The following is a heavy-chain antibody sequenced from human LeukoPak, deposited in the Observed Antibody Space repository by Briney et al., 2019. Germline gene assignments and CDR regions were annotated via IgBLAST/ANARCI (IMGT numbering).Heavy chain of an antibody. CDR1: GYTFTSYG. V-gene: IGHV1-18*01. CDR2: ISAYNGNT. CDR3: ARLPYYDFWSGYYTDHYYHGMDV. D-gene: IGHD3-3*01. J-gene: IGHJ6*02. Sequence: ASVKVSCKASGYTFTSYGISWVRQAPGQGLEWMGWISAYNGNTNYAQKLQGRVTMTTDTSTSTAYMELRSLRSDDTAVYYCARLPYYDFWSGYYTDHYYHGMDVWGQGTTVTVSS.